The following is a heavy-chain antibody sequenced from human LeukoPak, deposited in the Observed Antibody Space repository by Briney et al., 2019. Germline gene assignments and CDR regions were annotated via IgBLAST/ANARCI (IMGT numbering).Heavy chain of an antibody. J-gene: IGHJ4*02. V-gene: IGHV3-7*01. CDR2: INPDGSNM. CDR3: VSGFLQWLY. Sequence: GGSLRLSCAASGFSFSSYWMSWVRQAPGKGLEWVANINPDGSNMAYVDSVKGRFTISRDNAKNSLYLQMNNLRAEDTAVYFCVSGFLQWLYWGQGTLVTVSS. D-gene: IGHD3-3*01. CDR1: GFSFSSYW.